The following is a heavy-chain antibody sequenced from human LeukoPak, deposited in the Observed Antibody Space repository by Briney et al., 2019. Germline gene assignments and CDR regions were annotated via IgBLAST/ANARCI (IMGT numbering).Heavy chain of an antibody. CDR1: GFTFSSYW. V-gene: IGHV3-7*01. J-gene: IGHJ4*02. Sequence: GSLRLSCAASGFTFSSYWMSWVRQAPGKGLEWVANIKQDGSEKYYVDSVKGRFTISRDNAKNSLYLQMNSLRVEDTAVYYCARDTLNYYDSSGLFDYWGQGTLVTVSS. CDR2: IKQDGSEK. CDR3: ARDTLNYYDSSGLFDY. D-gene: IGHD3-22*01.